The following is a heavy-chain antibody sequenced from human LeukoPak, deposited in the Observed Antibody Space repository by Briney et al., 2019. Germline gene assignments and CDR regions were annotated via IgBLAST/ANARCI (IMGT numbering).Heavy chain of an antibody. CDR1: GFIFSSYG. CDR3: ARDREMYYYYGMDV. V-gene: IGHV3-33*01. J-gene: IGHJ6*02. D-gene: IGHD5-24*01. CDR2: IWYDGSNK. Sequence: SGGSLRLSCAASGFIFSSYGMHWVRQAPGKGLEWVAVIWYDGSNKYYADSVKGRFTISRDNSENTLYVQMNSLRVEDTAVYYCARDREMYYYYGMDVWGQGTTVTVSS.